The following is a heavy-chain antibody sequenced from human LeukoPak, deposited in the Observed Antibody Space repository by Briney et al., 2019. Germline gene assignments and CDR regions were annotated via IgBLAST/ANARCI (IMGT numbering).Heavy chain of an antibody. Sequence: GGSLRLSCAASGFTFSSYAMSWVRQAPGKGLEWVSAISGSGGSTYYADSVKGRFTISRDNSKNTLYLQINSLRAEDTAVYYCAKEPPDYCSGGSCYVYYGMDVWGQGTTVTVSS. V-gene: IGHV3-23*01. CDR1: GFTFSSYA. J-gene: IGHJ6*02. CDR2: ISGSGGST. D-gene: IGHD2-15*01. CDR3: AKEPPDYCSGGSCYVYYGMDV.